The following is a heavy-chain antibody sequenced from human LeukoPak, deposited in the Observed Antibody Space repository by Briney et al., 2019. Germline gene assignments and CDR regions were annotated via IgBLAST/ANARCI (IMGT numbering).Heavy chain of an antibody. CDR1: GFTFSSNW. V-gene: IGHV3-7*01. J-gene: IGHJ4*02. D-gene: IGHD3-9*01. Sequence: PGGSLRLSCVVSGFTFSSNWMSWVRQAPGKGLEWVGNIKEDGSVKYYVDSVKGRFTISRDNAKNSLFLQMNSLRAEDTAVYYCARDQPNYDILTGYYPFDYWGQGTLVTVSS. CDR3: ARDQPNYDILTGYYPFDY. CDR2: IKEDGSVK.